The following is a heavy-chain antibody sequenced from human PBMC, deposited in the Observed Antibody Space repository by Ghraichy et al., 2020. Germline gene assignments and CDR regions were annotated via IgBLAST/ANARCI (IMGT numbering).Heavy chain of an antibody. Sequence: GGSLRLSCVASGFTFSSYSMNWVRQAPGKGLEWVSYISSSSRTIYYADSVKGRFTISRDNAKNSLYLQMNSMRDEDTAVYYCARGADYYDSSGRFPFDYWGQGNLVTVTS. CDR2: ISSSSRTI. D-gene: IGHD3-22*01. CDR1: GFTFSSYS. J-gene: IGHJ4*02. CDR3: ARGADYYDSSGRFPFDY. V-gene: IGHV3-48*02.